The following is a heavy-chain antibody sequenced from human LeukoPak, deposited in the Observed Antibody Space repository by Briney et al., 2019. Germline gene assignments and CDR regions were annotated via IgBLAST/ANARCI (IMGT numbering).Heavy chain of an antibody. Sequence: PSETLSLTCTVSGGSINSYYWSWIRQPPGKGLEWIGYIYYSGSTNYNPSLKSRVTVSVDTSKNQLSLKLSSVTAADTAVYYCARHGSGIDYWGQGTLVTVSS. D-gene: IGHD1-26*01. CDR2: IYYSGST. V-gene: IGHV4-59*08. CDR1: GGSINSYY. CDR3: ARHGSGIDY. J-gene: IGHJ4*02.